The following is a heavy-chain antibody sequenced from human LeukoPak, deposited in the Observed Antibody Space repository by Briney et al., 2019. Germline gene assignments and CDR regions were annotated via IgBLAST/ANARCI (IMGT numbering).Heavy chain of an antibody. D-gene: IGHD6-19*01. CDR2: IDWDDDQ. CDR1: GFSLRTSGMC. CDR3: ARTRYSSGWPEYFQD. V-gene: IGHV2-70*11. Sequence: SGPTLVHPTQTLTLTCTFSGFSLRTSGMCVSWIRQPPGKALEWLARIDWDDDQYYSTSLKTRLTISKDTSKNQVVLTMTNMDPVDTATYYCARTRYSSGWPEYFQDWGQGTLVTVSS. J-gene: IGHJ1*01.